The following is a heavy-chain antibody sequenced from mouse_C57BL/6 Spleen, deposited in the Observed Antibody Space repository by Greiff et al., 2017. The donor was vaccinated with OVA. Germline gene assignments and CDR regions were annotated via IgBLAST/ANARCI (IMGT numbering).Heavy chain of an antibody. J-gene: IGHJ1*03. CDR2: IRLKSDNYAT. V-gene: IGHV6-3*01. D-gene: IGHD1-1*01. CDR1: GFTFSNYW. Sequence: EVKLVESGGGLVQPGGSMKLSCVASGFTFSNYWMNWVRQSPEKGLEWVAQIRLKSDNYATHYAESVKGRFTISRDDSKSSVYLQMNNLRAEDTGIYYCTGYYYGRGAYWYFDVWGTGTTVTVSS. CDR3: TGYYYGRGAYWYFDV.